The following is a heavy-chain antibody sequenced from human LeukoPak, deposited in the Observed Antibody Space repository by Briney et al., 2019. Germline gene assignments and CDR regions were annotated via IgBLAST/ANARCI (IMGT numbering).Heavy chain of an antibody. CDR2: INHSGST. J-gene: IGHJ5*02. CDR1: GGSFSGYY. D-gene: IGHD3-3*01. Sequence: SETLSLTCAVYGGSFSGYYWSWIRQPPGKGLEWIGEINHSGSTNYDPSLKSRVTISVDTSKNQFSLKLSSVTAADTAVYYCARGLGVVIRRFDPWGQGTLVTVSS. V-gene: IGHV4-34*01. CDR3: ARGLGVVIRRFDP.